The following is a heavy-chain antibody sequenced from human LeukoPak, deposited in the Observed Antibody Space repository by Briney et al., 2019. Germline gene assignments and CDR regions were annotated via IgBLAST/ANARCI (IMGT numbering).Heavy chain of an antibody. CDR3: ATQTTMTRFSAEYFQH. CDR1: EFTFSSFA. CDR2: ISGSGGTT. J-gene: IGHJ1*01. D-gene: IGHD4-17*01. V-gene: IGHV3-23*01. Sequence: GGSLRLSCAASEFTFSSFAMSWVRQAPGKGLEWLSAISGSGGTTYYADSVKGWFTISRDNSKNTLYLQMNSLRAEDTAVYYCATQTTMTRFSAEYFQHWGQGTLVTVSS.